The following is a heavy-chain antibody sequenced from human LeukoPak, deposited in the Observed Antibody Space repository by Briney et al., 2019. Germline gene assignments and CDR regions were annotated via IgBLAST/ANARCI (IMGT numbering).Heavy chain of an antibody. CDR3: AKDLPPQFNYYDSSGQSPYYFDY. CDR2: ISGSGGST. V-gene: IGHV3-23*01. CDR1: GFTFSSYG. D-gene: IGHD3-22*01. J-gene: IGHJ4*02. Sequence: GGSPRLSCAASGFTFSSYGMSWVRQAPGKGLEWVSAISGSGGSTYYADSVKGRFTISRDNSKNTLYLQMNSLRAEDTAVYYCAKDLPPQFNYYDSSGQSPYYFDYWGQGTLVTVSS.